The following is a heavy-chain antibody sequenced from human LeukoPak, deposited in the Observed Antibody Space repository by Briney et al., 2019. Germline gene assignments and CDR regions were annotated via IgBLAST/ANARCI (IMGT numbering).Heavy chain of an antibody. V-gene: IGHV1-46*01. CDR1: GYTFINNW. CDR3: ARDNSVGDIAWWFDP. D-gene: IGHD3-10*01. J-gene: IGHJ5*02. CDR2: INPTGTGT. Sequence: GASVTVSFTASGYTFINNWMHWVRQAPGQGLEWIGLINPTGTGTLYAQKFQGRVTMTRDMSTSTDYMELSSLRSEDTAVYYCARDNSVGDIAWWFDPWGQGTLVTVSS.